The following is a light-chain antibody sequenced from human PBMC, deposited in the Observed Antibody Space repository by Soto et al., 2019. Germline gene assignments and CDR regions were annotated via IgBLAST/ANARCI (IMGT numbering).Light chain of an antibody. J-gene: IGKJ4*01. V-gene: IGKV3-11*01. Sequence: EIVLTQSPGTLSLSPGERATLSCRPSQSVSTYLAWYQQKPGQAPRLLIYDASNRATGIPARFSGSGSGTDFTLTIRSLEPEDFAVYYCQQRSNWPLTFGGGTKVDIK. CDR2: DAS. CDR1: QSVSTY. CDR3: QQRSNWPLT.